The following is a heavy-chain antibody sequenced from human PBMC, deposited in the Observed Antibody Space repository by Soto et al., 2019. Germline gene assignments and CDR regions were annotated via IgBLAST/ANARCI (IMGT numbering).Heavy chain of an antibody. J-gene: IGHJ3*02. V-gene: IGHV3-23*01. CDR1: GFTFSSYA. CDR3: AKAMDIVLMVYASDAFDI. CDR2: ISGSGGST. Sequence: GGSLRLSCAASGFTFSSYAMSWVRQAPGKGLEWVSAISGSGGSTYYADSVKGRFTISRDNSKNTLYLQMNSLRAEDTAVYYCAKAMDIVLMVYASDAFDIWGQGTMVTVSS. D-gene: IGHD2-8*01.